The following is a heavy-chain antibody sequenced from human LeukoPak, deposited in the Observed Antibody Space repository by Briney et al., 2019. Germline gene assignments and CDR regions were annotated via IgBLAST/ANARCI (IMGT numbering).Heavy chain of an antibody. CDR3: ARGLPFNIVVVPAAMRNNWFDP. D-gene: IGHD2-2*01. CDR2: INHSGST. Sequence: SETLSLTCAVYGGSFSGYYWSWIRQPPGKGLEWTGEINHSGSTNYNPSLKSRVTISVDTSKNQFSLKLSSVTAADTAVYYCARGLPFNIVVVPAAMRNNWFDPWGQGTLVTVSS. V-gene: IGHV4-34*01. CDR1: GGSFSGYY. J-gene: IGHJ5*02.